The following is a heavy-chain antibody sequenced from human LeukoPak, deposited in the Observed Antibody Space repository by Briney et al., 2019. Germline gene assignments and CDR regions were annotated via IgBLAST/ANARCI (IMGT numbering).Heavy chain of an antibody. CDR2: IKCDGSEK. D-gene: IGHD2-2*01. V-gene: IGHV3-52*01. CDR1: GFTFSSSW. Sequence: GGSLRLSCAASGFTFSSSWMHWVCQASEKGLEWVADIKCDGSEKFYVDSVKGRLTISRDNAKNSLYLQVNSLRAEDKTVYYCAKDTISGWGQGTLVTVSS. CDR3: AKDTISG. J-gene: IGHJ4*02.